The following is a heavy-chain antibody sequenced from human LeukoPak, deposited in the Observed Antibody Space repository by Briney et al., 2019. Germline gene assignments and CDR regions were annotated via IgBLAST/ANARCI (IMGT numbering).Heavy chain of an antibody. CDR3: ASAPHVNYFDF. CDR1: GDSMASYY. Sequence: SETLSLTCTVSGDSMASYYWSWIRQPPGKGLEWIGYISYSGSTNYNPSLKSRVTISIDPSKNQFSLILSSVTAADTALYYCASAPHVNYFDFWGQGALVTVST. J-gene: IGHJ4*02. V-gene: IGHV4-59*08. CDR2: ISYSGST. D-gene: IGHD2/OR15-2a*01.